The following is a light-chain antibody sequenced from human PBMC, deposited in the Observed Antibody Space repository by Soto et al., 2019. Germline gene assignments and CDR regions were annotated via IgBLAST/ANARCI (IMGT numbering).Light chain of an antibody. V-gene: IGLV2-14*01. CDR1: SSDVGGYNY. Sequence: QSALTQPASVSGSPGQSITISCTGTSSDVGGYNYVSWYQQHPGKAPKVMIYDVSNRPSWVSNRFSGSKSGNTASLTISGLQAEDEADYYCNSYTSSSTLVVFGGGTKLTVL. CDR2: DVS. J-gene: IGLJ2*01. CDR3: NSYTSSSTLVV.